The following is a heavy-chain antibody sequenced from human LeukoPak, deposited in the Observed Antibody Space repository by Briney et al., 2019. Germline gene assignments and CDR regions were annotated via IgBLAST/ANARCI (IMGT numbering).Heavy chain of an antibody. CDR3: ASTGIAAAGSDY. V-gene: IGHV4-61*02. CDR2: IDTSGST. J-gene: IGHJ4*02. Sequence: SQTLSLTXTVSGGSISSGTYHWSWIRQPAGNGLEWIGGIDTSGSTNYNPSLKSRVTISVDTSKNQFSMKLSSVTAADTAVYYCASTGIAAAGSDYWGKGTLVTVSS. CDR1: GGSISSGTYH. D-gene: IGHD6-13*01.